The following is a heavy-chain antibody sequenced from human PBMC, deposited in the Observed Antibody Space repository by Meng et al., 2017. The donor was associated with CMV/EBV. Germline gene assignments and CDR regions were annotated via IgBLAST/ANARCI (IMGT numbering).Heavy chain of an antibody. CDR2: LYNTGST. CDR1: GGSISPYH. Sequence: SVPLSLTSSVSGGSISPYHWSWIRQPPGKGLQWIGYLYNTGSTNYNPSLKSRVTISVDTSKNQLSLKLSSVTAADTAVYYCARGSPNNGWYQIDYWGQGTLVTVSS. V-gene: IGHV4-59*07. J-gene: IGHJ4*02. D-gene: IGHD6-19*01. CDR3: ARGSPNNGWYQIDY.